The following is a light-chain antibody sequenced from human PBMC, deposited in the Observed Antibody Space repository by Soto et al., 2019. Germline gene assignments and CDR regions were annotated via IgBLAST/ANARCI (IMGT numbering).Light chain of an antibody. CDR2: GAS. CDR1: QSVSSNY. Sequence: IVLTQSPGTLSLSPGERGALSCRASQSVSSNYVAWYQQKPGQAPRLLISGASNRATGTPDRFRGSGSGTDFTLPITRLEPEDFAVYYCHQYGSAPWTFGQGTKVDIK. V-gene: IGKV3-20*01. J-gene: IGKJ1*01. CDR3: HQYGSAPWT.